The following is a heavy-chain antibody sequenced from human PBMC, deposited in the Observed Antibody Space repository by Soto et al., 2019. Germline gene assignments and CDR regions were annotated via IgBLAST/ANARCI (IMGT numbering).Heavy chain of an antibody. Sequence: EVQLLESGGGLVQPGESLRLSCAASGFTFSSYAMSWVRQAPGKGLEWVSVISGSDDSTYYADSVKGRFTISRDNSKNMLYLQMNCLGAEETGVYYCAKRSSSSTFDYWGQGPLVPVSS. J-gene: IGHJ4*02. D-gene: IGHD6-6*01. CDR2: ISGSDDST. V-gene: IGHV3-23*01. CDR1: GFTFSSYA. CDR3: AKRSSSSTFDY.